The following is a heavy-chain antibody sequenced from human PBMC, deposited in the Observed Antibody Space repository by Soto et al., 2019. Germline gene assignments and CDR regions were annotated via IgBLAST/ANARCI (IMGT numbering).Heavy chain of an antibody. Sequence: ASVKVSCKASGYTFTSYYMHWVRQAPGQGLEWMGIINPSGGSTSYAQKFQGRVTMTRDTSTSTVYMELSSLRSEDTAVYYCARDRALVVPAAIRAENWFDPWGQGTLVTVSS. J-gene: IGHJ5*02. V-gene: IGHV1-46*01. CDR2: INPSGGST. CDR3: ARDRALVVPAAIRAENWFDP. D-gene: IGHD2-2*01. CDR1: GYTFTSYY.